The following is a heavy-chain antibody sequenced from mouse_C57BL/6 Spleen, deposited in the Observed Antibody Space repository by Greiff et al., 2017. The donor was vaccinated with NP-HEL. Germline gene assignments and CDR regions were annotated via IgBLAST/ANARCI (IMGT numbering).Heavy chain of an antibody. CDR3: ARKGDGYYFDD. CDR1: GFSLTSYG. Sequence: QVQLQQSGPGLVQPSQSLSITCTVSGFSLTSYGVHWVRQSPGKGLEWLGVIWSGGSTDYNAAFISRLSISKDNSKSQVVFKMNSLQADDTAIYYCARKGDGYYFDDWGQGTTLTVAS. V-gene: IGHV2-2*01. J-gene: IGHJ2*01. D-gene: IGHD2-3*01. CDR2: IWSGGST.